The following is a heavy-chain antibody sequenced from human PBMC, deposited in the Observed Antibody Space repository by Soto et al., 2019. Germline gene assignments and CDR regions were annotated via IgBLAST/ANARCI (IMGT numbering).Heavy chain of an antibody. Sequence: QVQLLQSGAEVKKPGSSVKVSCKASGATFSSFAFSWVRQAPGQGLEWMGVIIPIVDTIKFAQKFQSRLTFTADESTGTAYMELDRLTSEDTAVYYCASPLRWSGYYIDFDYWGQGTLVIVSS. CDR1: GATFSSFA. CDR3: ASPLRWSGYYIDFDY. J-gene: IGHJ4*02. V-gene: IGHV1-69*01. CDR2: IIPIVDTI. D-gene: IGHD3-3*01.